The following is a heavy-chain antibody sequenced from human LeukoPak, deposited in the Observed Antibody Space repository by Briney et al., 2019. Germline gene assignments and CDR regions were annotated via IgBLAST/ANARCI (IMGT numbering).Heavy chain of an antibody. V-gene: IGHV4-4*09. D-gene: IGHD3-3*01. CDR2: IYTSGST. Sequence: SETLSLTCTVSGGSISSYYWSWIRQPPGKGLEWIGYIYTSGSTNYNPSLKSRVTISVDTSKNQFSLKLSSVTAADTAVYYCARQYYGFWSGSPSSWFDPWGQGTLVTVSS. CDR1: GGSISSYY. J-gene: IGHJ5*02. CDR3: ARQYYGFWSGSPSSWFDP.